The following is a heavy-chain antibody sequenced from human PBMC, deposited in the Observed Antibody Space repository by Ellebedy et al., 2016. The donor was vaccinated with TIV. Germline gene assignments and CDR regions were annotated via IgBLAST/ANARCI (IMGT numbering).Heavy chain of an antibody. CDR3: ARHELGSNAAFDS. CDR1: GYSFIHFW. D-gene: IGHD7-27*01. V-gene: IGHV5-10-1*01. Sequence: GGSLRLXXKGSGYSFIHFWITWVRQMPGKGLEWMGRIDPSDSYNKYRTYSPSFQGHVTISVDKSISTAYLQWSSLKASDTAMYYCARHELGSNAAFDSWGQGTLVTVSS. J-gene: IGHJ4*02. CDR2: IDPSDSYN.